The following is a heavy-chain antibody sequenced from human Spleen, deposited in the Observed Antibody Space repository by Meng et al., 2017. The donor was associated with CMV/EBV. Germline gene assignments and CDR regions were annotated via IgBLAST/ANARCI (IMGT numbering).Heavy chain of an antibody. D-gene: IGHD3-22*01. CDR3: AKEGDYYDSSGYYPAWGYFDL. V-gene: IGHV3-23*03. CDR1: SYA. CDR2: IYSGGSST. J-gene: IGHJ2*01. Sequence: SYAMSWVRQAPGKGLEWVSVIYSGGSSTYYADSVKGRFTISRDNSKNTLYLQMNSLRAEDTAVYYCAKEGDYYDSSGYYPAWGYFDLWGRGTLVTVSS.